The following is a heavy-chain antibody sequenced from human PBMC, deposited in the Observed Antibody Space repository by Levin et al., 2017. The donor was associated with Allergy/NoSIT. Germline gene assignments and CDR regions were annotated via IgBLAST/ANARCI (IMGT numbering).Heavy chain of an antibody. CDR2: IYPPDSDT. V-gene: IGHV5-51*01. Sequence: KRGESLKISCKGSGYTFFSYWIAWVRQMPGKGLEWMGSIYPPDSDTTYSPSFQGQVTISVDNSFNTAYLHWSSLRPSDTAIYYCAKIASHVGYGMDVWGQGTAVTVSS. CDR1: GYTFFSYW. CDR3: AKIASHVGYGMDV. J-gene: IGHJ6*02.